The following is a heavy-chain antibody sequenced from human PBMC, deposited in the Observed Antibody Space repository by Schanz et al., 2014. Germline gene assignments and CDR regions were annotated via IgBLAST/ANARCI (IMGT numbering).Heavy chain of an antibody. CDR1: GITFSGYS. CDR3: ARDPNTSAWLPYFDT. V-gene: IGHV3-48*01. CDR2: ISGSSSTK. D-gene: IGHD6-19*01. Sequence: EVQLVESGGGLAQPGGSLRLSCAASGITFSGYSMNWVRQAPGKGLEWVSYISGSSSTKYYADSVKGRFTISRDNGKNSLYLQMNSLRAEDTAVYYCARDPNTSAWLPYFDTWGQGTLVTVSS. J-gene: IGHJ4*02.